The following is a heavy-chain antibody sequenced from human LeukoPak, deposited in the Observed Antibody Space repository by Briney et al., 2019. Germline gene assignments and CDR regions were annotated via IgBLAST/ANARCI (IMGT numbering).Heavy chain of an antibody. D-gene: IGHD6-13*01. V-gene: IGHV3-21*01. Sequence: GGSLRLSCAASGFTFSSYSMNWVRQAPGKGLEWVSSISSSSSYIYYADSVKGRFTISRDNAKNSMYLQMNSLRAEDTAVYYCARVQRQQVYYFDYWGQGTLVTVSS. CDR1: GFTFSSYS. CDR3: ARVQRQQVYYFDY. CDR2: ISSSSSYI. J-gene: IGHJ4*02.